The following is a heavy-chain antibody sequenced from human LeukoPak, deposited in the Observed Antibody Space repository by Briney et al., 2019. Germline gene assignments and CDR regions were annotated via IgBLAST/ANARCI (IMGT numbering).Heavy chain of an antibody. D-gene: IGHD3-3*01. V-gene: IGHV3-7*01. CDR3: ARILSGPLFDS. Sequence: GGSLRLSCSASGFTFSSYAMGWVRQAPGKGLEWVAHIRGDGSEKYYVDSVKGRFTISRDNMKESLYLQMNSLRAEDTAVYYCARILSGPLFDSWGQGTLVTVSS. CDR1: GFTFSSYA. J-gene: IGHJ4*02. CDR2: IRGDGSEK.